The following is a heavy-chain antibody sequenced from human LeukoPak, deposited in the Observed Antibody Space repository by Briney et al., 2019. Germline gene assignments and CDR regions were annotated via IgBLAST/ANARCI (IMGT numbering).Heavy chain of an antibody. J-gene: IGHJ4*02. CDR3: ARDPLWFGESSFDY. V-gene: IGHV1-3*01. Sequence: ASVKVSCKASGYTFTSYAMHWVRQAPGQRLEWMGWINAGNGNTKYSQKLQGRVTITRDTSASTAYMELSSLRSEDTAVYYCARDPLWFGESSFDYWGQGTLVTVSS. CDR2: INAGNGNT. D-gene: IGHD3-10*01. CDR1: GYTFTSYA.